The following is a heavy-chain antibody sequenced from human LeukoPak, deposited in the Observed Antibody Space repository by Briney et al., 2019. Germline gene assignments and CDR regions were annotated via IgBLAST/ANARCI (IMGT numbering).Heavy chain of an antibody. CDR1: GFTFSSYW. Sequence: QPGGSLRLSCAASGFTFSSYWMHWVRQAPGKGLVWVSRVNSDGSSTRYADSVKGRFTISRDNAKNTLYLQMNSLRAEDTAVFFCVREYGYNFDYWGQGTLVTVSS. CDR3: VREYGYNFDY. J-gene: IGHJ4*02. D-gene: IGHD5-24*01. V-gene: IGHV3-74*01. CDR2: VNSDGSST.